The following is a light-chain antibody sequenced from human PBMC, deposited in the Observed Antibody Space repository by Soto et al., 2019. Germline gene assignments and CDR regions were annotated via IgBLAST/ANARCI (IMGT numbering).Light chain of an antibody. V-gene: IGLV2-14*01. CDR3: SSYTSSSTPVV. CDR1: SSDVGGYNY. Sequence: QSALTQPASVSGSPGQSITISCTGTSSDVGGYNYVSWYQQHPGKAPKLMIYDVSNRHSGVSNRISGSKSGNTASLTISGLQADDEADYYCSSYTSSSTPVVFGGGNKLAVL. J-gene: IGLJ2*01. CDR2: DVS.